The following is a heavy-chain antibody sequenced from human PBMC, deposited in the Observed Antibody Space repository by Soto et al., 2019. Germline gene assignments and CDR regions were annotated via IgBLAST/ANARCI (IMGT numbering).Heavy chain of an antibody. V-gene: IGHV3-21*01. J-gene: IGHJ5*02. D-gene: IGHD1-26*01. CDR3: TRDQGGSYDSWFDP. Sequence: EVQVVESGGGLVQPGGSLRLSCSFTFSMYSMNWVRQAPGKXXXWVASISSGGTYIKYADSVKGRFTISRDNAKNSVSLQMNSLRVDDTAVYFCTRDQGGSYDSWFDPWGQGTLVTVSS. CDR2: ISSGGTYI. CDR1: FTFSMYS.